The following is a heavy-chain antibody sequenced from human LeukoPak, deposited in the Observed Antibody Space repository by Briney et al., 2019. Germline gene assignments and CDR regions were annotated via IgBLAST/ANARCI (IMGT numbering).Heavy chain of an antibody. CDR2: ISGSDSST. J-gene: IGHJ4*02. D-gene: IGHD4-23*01. CDR1: GFTFSRFT. Sequence: GGSLRLSCAASGFTFSRFTINWVRQAPGKWLEWVSGISGSDSSTYYADSVKGRFTISRDNSKNTLYLQMNSLRAEDTAVYYCAKGGGWLYYFDYWGQGTLVTVSS. CDR3: AKGGGWLYYFDY. V-gene: IGHV3-23*01.